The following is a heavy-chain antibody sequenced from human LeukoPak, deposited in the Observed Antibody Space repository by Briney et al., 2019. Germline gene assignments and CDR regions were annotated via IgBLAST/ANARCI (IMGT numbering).Heavy chain of an antibody. CDR3: AKGYSGYGSFDY. V-gene: IGHV3-23*01. CDR1: GYSFTSYW. D-gene: IGHD3-22*01. Sequence: GESLKISCKGSGYSFTSYWIGWVRQAPGKGLEWVSAISGSGGSTYYADSVKGRFTISRDNSKNTLYLQMNSLRAEDTAVYYCAKGYSGYGSFDYWGQGTLVTVSS. CDR2: ISGSGGST. J-gene: IGHJ4*02.